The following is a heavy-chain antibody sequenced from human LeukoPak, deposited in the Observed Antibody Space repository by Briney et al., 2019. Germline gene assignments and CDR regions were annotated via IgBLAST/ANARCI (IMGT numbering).Heavy chain of an antibody. CDR2: ISYDGSNK. D-gene: IGHD6-19*01. CDR1: GFTFSSYA. J-gene: IGHJ3*02. Sequence: GESLRLSCAASGFTFSSYAMHWVRQAPGKGLEWVAVISYDGSNKYYADSVKGRFTISRDNSKNTLYLQMNSLRAEDTAVYYCARALQWLATDAFDIWGQGTMVTVSS. V-gene: IGHV3-30-3*01. CDR3: ARALQWLATDAFDI.